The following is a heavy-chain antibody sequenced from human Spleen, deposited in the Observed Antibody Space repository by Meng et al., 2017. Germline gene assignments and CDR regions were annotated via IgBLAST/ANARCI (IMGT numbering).Heavy chain of an antibody. CDR1: GWSFSGYY. V-gene: IGHV4-34*01. J-gene: IGHJ4*02. D-gene: IGHD4-11*01. CDR2: INHSGST. CDR3: ARGPTTMAHDFDY. Sequence: VKLQQWAGGRLQPAETLSLICAVYGWSFSGYYWSWIRQPPGKGLEWIGEINHSGSTNYNPSLKSRVTISVDTSKNQFSLKLSSVTAADSAVYYCARGPTTMAHDFDYWGQGTLVTVSS.